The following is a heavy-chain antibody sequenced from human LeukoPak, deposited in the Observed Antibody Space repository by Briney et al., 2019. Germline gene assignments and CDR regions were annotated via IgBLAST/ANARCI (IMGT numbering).Heavy chain of an antibody. J-gene: IGHJ6*02. D-gene: IGHD3-3*01. CDR3: ARVKALRFLEWPYGMDV. CDR2: IYYSRST. V-gene: IGHV4-59*01. Sequence: NTSETLSLTCTVSGGSISSYYWSWIRQPPGKGLEWIGYIYYSRSTNYNPSLKSRVTISVDMSKNQFSLKLSSVTAADTAVYYCARVKALRFLEWPYGMDVWGQGTTVTVSS. CDR1: GGSISSYY.